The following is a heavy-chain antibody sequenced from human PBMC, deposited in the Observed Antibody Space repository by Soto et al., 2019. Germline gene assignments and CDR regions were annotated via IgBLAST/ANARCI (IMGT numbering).Heavy chain of an antibody. V-gene: IGHV4-59*01. Sequence: QVQLQESGPRLVKPSETLSLTCTVSGASISSYYWSWIRQPPGKGLERIGYIYYSDSTNYNPSLKSRVTISVDTPKSPFTLKLTSVTAADTDVYYCARGVATIGPWGQGTLVTVSS. J-gene: IGHJ5*02. D-gene: IGHD5-12*01. CDR3: ARGVATIGP. CDR1: GASISSYY. CDR2: IYYSDST.